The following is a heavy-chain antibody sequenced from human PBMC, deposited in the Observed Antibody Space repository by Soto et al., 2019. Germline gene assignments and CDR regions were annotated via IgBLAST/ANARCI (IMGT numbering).Heavy chain of an antibody. CDR3: ARGRYEDY. V-gene: IGHV1-18*01. CDR2: ISAHNGNT. J-gene: IGHJ4*02. Sequence: QVHLVQSGAEVKKPGASVKVSCKGSGYTFTSYGITWVRQAPGQGLEWMGWISAHNGNTDYAQRLQGRVTVTRDTSTSTAYMELTSLISDDTAVYYCARGRYEDYWGQGALVTVSS. D-gene: IGHD1-1*01. CDR1: GYTFTSYG.